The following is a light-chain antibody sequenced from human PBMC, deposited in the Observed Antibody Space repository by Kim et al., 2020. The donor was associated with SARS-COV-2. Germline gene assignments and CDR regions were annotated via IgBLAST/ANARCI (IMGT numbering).Light chain of an antibody. CDR2: DNN. V-gene: IGLV1-40*01. CDR3: QSYDTSLGTYV. Sequence: QSVLTQPPSLSGAPGQRVTISCTGSSSNIGAGHDVHWYQQLPGTAPKLLIYDNNDRPSGVPDRFSGSKSGTSASLAITGLQAEDEADYYYQSYDTSLGTYVFGTGTKVTVL. CDR1: SSNIGAGHD. J-gene: IGLJ1*01.